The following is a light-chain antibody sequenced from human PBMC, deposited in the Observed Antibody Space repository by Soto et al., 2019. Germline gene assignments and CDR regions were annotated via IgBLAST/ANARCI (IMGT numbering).Light chain of an antibody. J-gene: IGKJ3*01. V-gene: IGKV3-20*01. CDR1: QSVSSNN. CDR3: QQYGRAPGS. Sequence: EIVLTQSPGTLSLSPGDRATLSCRASQSVSSNNLAWYQHKPGQAPNLLIYGASIRATGIPDMFSGSGSGTDFTLTITSLEPEDFAVYYCQQYGRAPGSFGPGTKLDIK. CDR2: GAS.